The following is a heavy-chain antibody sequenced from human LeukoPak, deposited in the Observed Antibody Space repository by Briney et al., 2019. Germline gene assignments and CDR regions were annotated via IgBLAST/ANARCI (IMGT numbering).Heavy chain of an antibody. V-gene: IGHV3-66*01. CDR2: IYSGGST. CDR1: GFTVSSNY. Sequence: GGSLRLSCAASGFTVSSNYMSWVRQAPGKGLEWVSVIYSGGSTYYADSVKGRFTISRDNSKNTLYLQMNSLRAEDTAVYYCASSTTVTMSAFDIWGQGTMVTVSS. D-gene: IGHD4-17*01. CDR3: ASSTTVTMSAFDI. J-gene: IGHJ3*02.